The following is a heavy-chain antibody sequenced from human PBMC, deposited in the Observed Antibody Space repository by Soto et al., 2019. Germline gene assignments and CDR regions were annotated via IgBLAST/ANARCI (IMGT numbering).Heavy chain of an antibody. J-gene: IGHJ6*02. V-gene: IGHV3-23*01. Sequence: PGGSLRLSCAASGFTFSSYAMSWVRQAPGKGLEWVSAISGSGGSTYYADSVKGRFTISRDNSKNTLYLQMNSLRAEDTAVYYCAKGLAYCGGDCGFYYYGMDVWGQGTTVTVSS. CDR1: GFTFSSYA. CDR2: ISGSGGST. CDR3: AKGLAYCGGDCGFYYYGMDV. D-gene: IGHD2-21*02.